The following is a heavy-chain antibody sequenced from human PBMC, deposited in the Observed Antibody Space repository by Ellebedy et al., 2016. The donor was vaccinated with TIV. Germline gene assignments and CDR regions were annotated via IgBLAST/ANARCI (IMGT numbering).Heavy chain of an antibody. CDR3: ARRASYGEYAVQVNTWFDP. J-gene: IGHJ5*02. CDR2: IRQEGDEI. V-gene: IGHV3-7*01. CDR1: GFNFRSYW. Sequence: PGGSLRLSCAASGFNFRSYWMTWVRQAPGKGLEWVAKIRQEGDEIYYVESVKGRFTISRDNAKNSLFLQMNSLRVEDTAVYYCARRASYGEYAVQVNTWFDPWGQGTLVTVSS. D-gene: IGHD4-17*01.